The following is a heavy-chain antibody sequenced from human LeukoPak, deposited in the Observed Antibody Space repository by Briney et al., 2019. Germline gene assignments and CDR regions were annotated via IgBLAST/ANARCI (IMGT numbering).Heavy chain of an antibody. V-gene: IGHV3-53*05. CDR3: AKDTVRGYALDY. CDR1: GFTVSSNY. J-gene: IGHJ4*02. D-gene: IGHD3-22*01. Sequence: GGSLRLSCAASGFTVSSNYMSWVRQAPGKGLEWVSVIYSGGNTYYADSVKGRFTISRDNSKNTLYLQMNSLRAEDTAVYYCAKDTVRGYALDYWGQGTLVTVSS. CDR2: IYSGGNT.